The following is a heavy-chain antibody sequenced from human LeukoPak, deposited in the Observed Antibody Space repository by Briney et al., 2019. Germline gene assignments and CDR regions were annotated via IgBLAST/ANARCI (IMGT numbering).Heavy chain of an antibody. CDR1: GFTFSSNY. Sequence: LGGSLRLSCAASGFTFSSNYMTWVRQAPGKGLEWVSVIYSGGTTYYADYVKGRFTISRDNSKNTLHLQMNSLRDEDTAVYYCARVRGLLSGMDVWGKGTTVTVSS. CDR3: ARVRGLLSGMDV. J-gene: IGHJ6*04. V-gene: IGHV3-53*01. CDR2: IYSGGTT. D-gene: IGHD3/OR15-3a*01.